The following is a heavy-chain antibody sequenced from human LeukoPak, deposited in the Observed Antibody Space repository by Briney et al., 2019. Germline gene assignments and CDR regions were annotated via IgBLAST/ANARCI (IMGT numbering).Heavy chain of an antibody. J-gene: IGHJ4*02. Sequence: SETLSLTCTVSGGSISSGGYYWSWIRQPPGKGLEWIGYIYHSGSTYYNPSLKSRVTISVDRSKNQFSLKLSSATAADTAVYYCARDTAAGPSFDYWGQGTLVTVSS. CDR2: IYHSGST. CDR1: GGSISSGGYY. D-gene: IGHD6-13*01. CDR3: ARDTAAGPSFDY. V-gene: IGHV4-30-2*01.